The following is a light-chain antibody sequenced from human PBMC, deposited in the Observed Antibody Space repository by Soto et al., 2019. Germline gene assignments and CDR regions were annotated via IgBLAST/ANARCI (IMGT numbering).Light chain of an antibody. V-gene: IGKV3-20*01. CDR3: QQSGSSPRT. CDR2: DIS. CDR1: QSVSNVY. J-gene: IGKJ2*01. Sequence: EIVLTQSPGTLSLSPGERATLSCRASQSVSNVYLAWYQQKPGQAPRLLIYDISNRATGIPDRFSGSGSGTDFTLTISRLEPEDFAVYYCQQSGSSPRTFGQGTKLEIK.